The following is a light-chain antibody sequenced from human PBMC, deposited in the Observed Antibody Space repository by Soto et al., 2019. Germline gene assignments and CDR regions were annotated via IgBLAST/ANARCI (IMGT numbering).Light chain of an antibody. CDR1: QSISTW. CDR3: QQYNTYPLT. Sequence: DIQMTQSPSTLSASVGDRVTITCRASQSISTWLAWYQQKPGKAPKLLIYKASNLEGGVPSRFSGSGSGTEFTITISSLQPYDFATYYCQQYNTYPLTFGGGTKVDIK. CDR2: KAS. V-gene: IGKV1-5*03. J-gene: IGKJ4*01.